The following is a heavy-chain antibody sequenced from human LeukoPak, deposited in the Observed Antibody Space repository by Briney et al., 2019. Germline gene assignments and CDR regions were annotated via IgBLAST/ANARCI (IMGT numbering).Heavy chain of an antibody. CDR3: TTDFSHFDFSSGYYSY. D-gene: IGHD3-3*01. CDR2: IKANIDGGST. J-gene: IGHJ4*02. Sequence: PGGSLRLSCAASGFTFTTSWMVWVRQAPGKGLEWVGRIKANIDGGSTDLAAPMKGRFIISRADSTNTVYLQMNSLKTEDTAVYHCTTDFSHFDFSSGYYSYWGQGSLVTVSS. CDR1: GFTFTTSW. V-gene: IGHV3-15*01.